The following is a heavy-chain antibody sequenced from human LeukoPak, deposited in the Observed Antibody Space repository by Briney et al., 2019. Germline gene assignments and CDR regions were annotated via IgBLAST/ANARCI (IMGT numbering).Heavy chain of an antibody. J-gene: IGHJ4*02. V-gene: IGHV3-53*01. CDR1: GFTFSSYW. CDR2: IYSGGST. Sequence: GGSLRLSCAASGFTFSSYWTSWVRQAPGKGLEWVSVIYSGGSTYYADSVKGRFTISGDNSKNTLYLQMNSLRAEDTAVYYCASGPTSLWFGEYHFDYWGQGTLVTVSS. CDR3: ASGPTSLWFGEYHFDY. D-gene: IGHD3-10*01.